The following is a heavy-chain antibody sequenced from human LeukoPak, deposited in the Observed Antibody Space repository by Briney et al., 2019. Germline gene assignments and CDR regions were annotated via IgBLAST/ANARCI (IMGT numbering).Heavy chain of an antibody. CDR1: GFTFAHYG. J-gene: IGHJ5*01. CDR2: IWHDGSCQ. V-gene: IGHV3-33*06. D-gene: IGHD4-11*01. Sequence: PGGSLRLSCVASGFTFAHYGMHWVRQAPGKGLEWVAVIWHDGSCQYYADSVNCRFTISRDNSMNTLYLQMNCLRAEDTAVYYCAKDAQRGFDYSNSLESWGQGTLVTVSS. CDR3: AKDAQRGFDYSNSLES.